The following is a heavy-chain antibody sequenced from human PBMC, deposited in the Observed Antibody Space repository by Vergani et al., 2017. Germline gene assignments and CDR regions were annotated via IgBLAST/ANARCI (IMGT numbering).Heavy chain of an antibody. CDR3: ARDTRIIEVDP. Sequence: QVQLPESGPGLVKPSETLSLTCTVSGYSISSGYYWGWIRQPPGKGLEWIGSIYHSGSTYYNPSLKSRVTISVDTSKNQFSLKLSSVTAADTAVYYCARDTRIIEVDPWGQGTLVTVSS. J-gene: IGHJ5*02. CDR1: GYSISSGYY. V-gene: IGHV4-38-2*02. D-gene: IGHD2/OR15-2a*01. CDR2: IYHSGST.